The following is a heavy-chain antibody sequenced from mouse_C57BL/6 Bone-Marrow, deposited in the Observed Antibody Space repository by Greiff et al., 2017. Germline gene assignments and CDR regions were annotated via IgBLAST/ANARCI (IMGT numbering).Heavy chain of an antibody. CDR2: IDPSDSYT. Sequence: QVQLQQPGAELVMPGASVKLSCKASGYTFTSYWMHWVKQRPGQGLEWIGEIDPSDSYTNYNQKFKGKSTLTVDKSSSTAYMQLSSLTSEDSAVYDCAREQMNYVGFAYWGQGTLVTVSA. J-gene: IGHJ3*01. V-gene: IGHV1-69*01. CDR1: GYTFTSYW. D-gene: IGHD1-1*01. CDR3: AREQMNYVGFAY.